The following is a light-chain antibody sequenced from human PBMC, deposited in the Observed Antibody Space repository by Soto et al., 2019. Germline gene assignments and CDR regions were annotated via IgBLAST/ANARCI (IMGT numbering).Light chain of an antibody. J-gene: IGKJ4*01. Sequence: EIVIAQSPATLSFSPGERAPLPSRASQSVSSYLAWYQQKPGQAPRLLIYDASNRATGIPARFSGSGSGTEFTLTISSLQSEDFAVYYCQQCNDWPLTFGGGTKVDI. V-gene: IGKV3D-15*01. CDR3: QQCNDWPLT. CDR2: DAS. CDR1: QSVSSY.